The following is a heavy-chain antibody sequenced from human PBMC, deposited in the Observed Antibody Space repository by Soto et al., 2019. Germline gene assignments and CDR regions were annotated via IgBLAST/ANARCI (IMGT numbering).Heavy chain of an antibody. CDR3: AKDPPSERMQPDYGMDV. CDR1: GFTFNSYG. D-gene: IGHD6-13*01. Sequence: AGGSLILSCAASGFTFNSYGMHWVRQAPGKGLEWLSLISGSGRYTDYADSVKGRFTISRDNSKNTLYLQMNSLRVEDTAVYYCAKDPPSERMQPDYGMDVWGQGTTVTVSS. CDR2: ISGSGRYT. J-gene: IGHJ6*02. V-gene: IGHV3-23*01.